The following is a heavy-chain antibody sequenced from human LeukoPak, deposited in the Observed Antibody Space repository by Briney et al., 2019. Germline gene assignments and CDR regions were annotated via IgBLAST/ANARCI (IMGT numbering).Heavy chain of an antibody. Sequence: GGSLRLSCAASGFTFSSYGMHWVRQAPGKGLEWVAVISYDGSNKYYADSVKGRFTISRDNSKNTLYLQMNSLRAEDTAVYYCAKDLPPYCSSTSCSPGGFDYWGQGTLVTVSS. V-gene: IGHV3-30*18. D-gene: IGHD2-2*01. CDR3: AKDLPPYCSSTSCSPGGFDY. CDR2: ISYDGSNK. CDR1: GFTFSSYG. J-gene: IGHJ4*02.